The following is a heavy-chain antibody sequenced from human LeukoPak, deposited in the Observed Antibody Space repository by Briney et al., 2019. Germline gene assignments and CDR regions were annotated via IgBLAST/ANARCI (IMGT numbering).Heavy chain of an antibody. CDR2: ISGSGSSI. CDR1: GFTFSSYA. CDR3: AKPSLIVGATVGFDY. Sequence: GGSLRLSCAASGFTFSSYAMSWVRQAPGKGLGWVSAISGSGSSIYYADSVKGRFTISRDNSKNTLYLQMNSLRAEDTAVYYCAKPSLIVGATVGFDYWGQGTLVTVSS. J-gene: IGHJ4*02. D-gene: IGHD1-26*01. V-gene: IGHV3-23*01.